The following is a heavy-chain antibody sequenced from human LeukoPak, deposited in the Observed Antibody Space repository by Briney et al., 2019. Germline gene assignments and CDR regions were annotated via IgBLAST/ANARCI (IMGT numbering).Heavy chain of an antibody. CDR2: IRGKGGSI. V-gene: IGHV3-23*01. CDR3: AKDPRSYIVTTMLFQY. Sequence: GGSLRLSCAASGFTFCSSGMSWVRQAPGKGLEWVSGIRGKGGSIYYADSGKGRFTISRDNSKNTLYLQINSLRAEDTAVYYCAKDPRSYIVTTMLFQYWGQGTLVTVSS. J-gene: IGHJ4*02. D-gene: IGHD5-12*01. CDR1: GFTFCSSG.